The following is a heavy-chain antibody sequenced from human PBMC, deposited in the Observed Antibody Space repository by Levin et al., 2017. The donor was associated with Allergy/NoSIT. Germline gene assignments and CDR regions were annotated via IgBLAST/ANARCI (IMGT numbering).Heavy chain of an antibody. CDR1: GYTFTGYY. V-gene: IGHV1-2*06. CDR3: ASSGVLFTIFGVNDAFDI. J-gene: IGHJ3*02. Sequence: ASVKVSCKASGYTFTGYYMHWVRQAPGQGLEWMGRINPNSGGTNYAQKFQGRVTMTRDTSISTAYMELSRLRSDDTAVYYCASSGVLFTIFGVNDAFDIWGQGTMVTVSS. CDR2: INPNSGGT. D-gene: IGHD3-3*01.